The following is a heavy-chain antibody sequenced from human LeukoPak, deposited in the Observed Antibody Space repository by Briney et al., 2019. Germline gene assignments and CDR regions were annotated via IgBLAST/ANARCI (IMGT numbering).Heavy chain of an antibody. CDR1: GYTLTKLS. CDR3: AREPADIVATTPKFDY. D-gene: IGHD5-12*01. CDR2: LDPEDGET. Sequence: ASVNVSCKVSGYTLTKLSMHWVRQAPGKGLECRGGLDPEDGETIYAQKFQGRVTMTEDTSTDTAYMELSRLRSDDTAVYYCAREPADIVATTPKFDYWGQGTLVTVSS. V-gene: IGHV1-24*01. J-gene: IGHJ4*02.